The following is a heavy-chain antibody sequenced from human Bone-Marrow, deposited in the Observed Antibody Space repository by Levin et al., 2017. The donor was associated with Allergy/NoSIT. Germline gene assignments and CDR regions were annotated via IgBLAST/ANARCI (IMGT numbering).Heavy chain of an antibody. V-gene: IGHV1-69*13. Sequence: SVKVSCKASGGTFSSYAISWVRQAPGQGLEWMGGIIPIFGTANYAQKFQGRVTITADESTSTAYMELSSLRSEDTAVYYCARNPYSTNNWFDPWGQGTLVTVSS. CDR1: GGTFSSYA. J-gene: IGHJ5*02. CDR3: ARNPYSTNNWFDP. CDR2: IIPIFGTA. D-gene: IGHD4-11*01.